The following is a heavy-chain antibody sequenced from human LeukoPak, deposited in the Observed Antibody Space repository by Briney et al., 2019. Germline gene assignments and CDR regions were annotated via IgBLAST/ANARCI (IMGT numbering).Heavy chain of an antibody. V-gene: IGHV4-4*07. Sequence: PSETLSLTCTVSGGSIRSDYWSWIRQPAGKGLEWIGRIYTSGTTNYHHSLKSRVTLSVDTSKNQFSLKLTSVTAADTAVYYCARGTTSRRGFDPWGQGTLVTVSS. J-gene: IGHJ5*02. CDR1: GGSIRSDY. CDR2: IYTSGTT. CDR3: ARGTTSRRGFDP. D-gene: IGHD2-2*01.